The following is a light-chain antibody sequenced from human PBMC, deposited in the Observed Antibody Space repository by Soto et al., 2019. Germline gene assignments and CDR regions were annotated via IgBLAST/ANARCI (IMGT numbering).Light chain of an antibody. CDR1: QSIDSKY. V-gene: IGKV3-20*01. Sequence: EIVLTQSPGTLSLSPGERATLSCRASQSIDSKYLGWYQQKPGQTPRLLIYGASSRATGIPDRFSGSGSGTDFTLNISRLEPEDFEVYYCQHYGTSPGTFGPGTKVEIK. CDR2: GAS. J-gene: IGKJ1*01. CDR3: QHYGTSPGT.